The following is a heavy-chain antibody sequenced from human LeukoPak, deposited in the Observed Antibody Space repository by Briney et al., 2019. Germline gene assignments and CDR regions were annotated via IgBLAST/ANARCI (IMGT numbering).Heavy chain of an antibody. V-gene: IGHV3-23*01. D-gene: IGHD2-21*01. CDR3: AKEGGCDVSSKTWFDP. CDR2: INGGGDNT. J-gene: IGHJ5*02. Sequence: PGGSLRLSCEGSGFIFSNYAINWVRQVPGKGLEWVSGINGGGDNTHYINSAKGRFTISRDNSKNTVYLQMNALRAEDTAIYHCAKEGGCDVSSKTWFDPWGQGTLVTVSS. CDR1: GFIFSNYA.